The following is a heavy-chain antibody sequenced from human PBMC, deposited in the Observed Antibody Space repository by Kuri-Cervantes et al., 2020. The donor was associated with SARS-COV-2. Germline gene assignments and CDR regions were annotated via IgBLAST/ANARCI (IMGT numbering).Heavy chain of an antibody. CDR3: AKSYLVGIAARPLSSLVMDV. J-gene: IGHJ6*02. CDR2: IWYDGSNK. CDR1: GFTFSSYG. V-gene: IGHV3-33*06. D-gene: IGHD6-6*01. Sequence: LSLTCAASGFTFSSYGMHWVRQAPGKGLEWVAVIWYDGSNKYYADSVKGRFTISRDNSKNTLYLQMNSLRAEDTAVYYCAKSYLVGIAARPLSSLVMDVWGQGTMVTVSS.